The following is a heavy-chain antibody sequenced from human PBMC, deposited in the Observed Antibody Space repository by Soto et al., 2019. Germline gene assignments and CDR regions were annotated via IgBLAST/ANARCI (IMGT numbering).Heavy chain of an antibody. Sequence: VQLVESGGDVVQPGRSLRLSCAASGFTFSSYAMHWVRQAPGKELEWVAVISYDGTTIHYADSVKGRFTISRDNSKNTVYLQMNSLRLDDTAVYYCARDNDYWGQGTLVTVSS. V-gene: IGHV3-30-3*01. CDR1: GFTFSSYA. CDR2: ISYDGTTI. CDR3: ARDNDY. J-gene: IGHJ4*02.